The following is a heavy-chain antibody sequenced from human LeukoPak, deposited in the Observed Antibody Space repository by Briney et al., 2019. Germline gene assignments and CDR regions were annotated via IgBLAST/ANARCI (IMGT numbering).Heavy chain of an antibody. CDR2: ISGSGGST. D-gene: IGHD2-2*01. CDR1: GFTFSSYA. V-gene: IGHV3-23*01. J-gene: IGHJ4*02. Sequence: GGSLRLSCAASGFTFSSYAMSWVRQAPGKGLEWVSAISGSGGSTYYADSVKGRFTISRDNSKNTLYLQMNSLRAEDTAVYYCAKFGIPNCSSTGCAEFDYWGQGTLVTVSS. CDR3: AKFGIPNCSSTGCAEFDY.